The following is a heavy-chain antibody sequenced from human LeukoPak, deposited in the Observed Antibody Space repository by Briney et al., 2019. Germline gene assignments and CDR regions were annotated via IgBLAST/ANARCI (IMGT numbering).Heavy chain of an antibody. CDR2: MPFDGSNK. J-gene: IGHJ5*01. CDR3: AREGDSQLRQGWFDS. D-gene: IGHD3-16*01. Sequence: GGSLRLSCAASGFTFSDFAMHWVRQAPGKGLEWVAVMPFDGSNKYYADSMKGRFDVSRDNSKSTLYLEVNSLRAEDTAVYYCAREGDSQLRQGWFDSWGLGTRVTVSS. CDR1: GFTFSDFA. V-gene: IGHV3-30*09.